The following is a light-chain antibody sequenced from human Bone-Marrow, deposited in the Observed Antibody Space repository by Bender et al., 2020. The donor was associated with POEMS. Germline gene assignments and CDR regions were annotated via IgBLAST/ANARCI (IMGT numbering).Light chain of an antibody. CDR3: CSYAGGYTYV. Sequence: QSALTQPRSVSGSPGQSVPISCTGTTDNVGGYPYVSWYQQHPDKAPRLLIYDVTKRPSGVPYRFSGSKSGNTASLTITGLQADDEADYFCCSYAGGYTYVFGTGTQLVVL. J-gene: IGLJ1*01. CDR2: DVT. CDR1: TDNVGGYPY. V-gene: IGLV2-11*01.